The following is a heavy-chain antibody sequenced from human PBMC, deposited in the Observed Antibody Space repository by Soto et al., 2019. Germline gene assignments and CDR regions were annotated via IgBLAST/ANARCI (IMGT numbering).Heavy chain of an antibody. CDR1: GFTFRSYV. V-gene: IGHV3-33*05. J-gene: IGHJ4*02. CDR3: AGWGTTGGLDV. D-gene: IGHD4-17*01. CDR2: TSYDGSTN. Sequence: QVQLVESGGGVVQPGTSLRLSCVGSGFTFRSYVIHWVRQAPGKGLEWVALTSYDGSTNFYGDSVKGRFTISRHNSRNTVELQRASIRFEDTAVYYCAGWGTTGGLDVWGQGTLVSVSS.